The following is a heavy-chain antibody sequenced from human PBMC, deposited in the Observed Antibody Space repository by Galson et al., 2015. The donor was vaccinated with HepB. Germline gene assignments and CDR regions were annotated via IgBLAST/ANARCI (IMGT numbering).Heavy chain of an antibody. CDR3: ARDFGYSFDY. CDR2: TYTGGTT. J-gene: IGHJ4*02. Sequence: SLRLSCAASGFTVSSKYMNWVRQAPGKGLEWVSITYTGGTTYYADSVKGRFTISRDNSKNTLYLQMNTLRAEDTAAYYCARDFGYSFDYWGQGTLVTVSS. D-gene: IGHD5-18*01. V-gene: IGHV3-66*01. CDR1: GFTVSSKY.